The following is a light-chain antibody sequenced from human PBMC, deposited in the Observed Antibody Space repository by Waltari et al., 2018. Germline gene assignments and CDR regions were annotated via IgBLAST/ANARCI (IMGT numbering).Light chain of an antibody. J-gene: IGKJ4*01. CDR1: QDIANY. CDR3: QHYDNLLLT. CDR2: LAS. Sequence: DIQMTQSPSSLSASVGDRVPISCQASQDIANYLNWYQQKPGQAPKRLIYLASNLETGVPSRFSGSGSGAYFTFTISSLQPEDIATYYCQHYDNLLLTFGGGTKVEIK. V-gene: IGKV1-33*01.